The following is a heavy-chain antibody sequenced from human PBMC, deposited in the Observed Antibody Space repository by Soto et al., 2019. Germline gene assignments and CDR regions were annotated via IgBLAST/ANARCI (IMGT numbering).Heavy chain of an antibody. Sequence: QVQLVQSGAEVKKPGASVKVSCKASGYTFTSYGISWVRQAPGQGLEWMGWISAYNGNTNYAQKLQGRVTMTTDTSTSTAYMELRSLRSDDTAVYYCAAYPDYDGSGSYSRFDPWGQGTLVTVSS. D-gene: IGHD3-10*01. CDR2: ISAYNGNT. CDR1: GYTFTSYG. CDR3: AAYPDYDGSGSYSRFDP. J-gene: IGHJ5*02. V-gene: IGHV1-18*01.